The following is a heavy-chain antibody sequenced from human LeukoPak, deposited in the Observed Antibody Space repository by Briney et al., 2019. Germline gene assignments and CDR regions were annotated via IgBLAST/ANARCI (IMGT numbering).Heavy chain of an antibody. CDR1: DGSISNYY. J-gene: IGHJ3*02. D-gene: IGHD3-22*01. CDR2: IYTSGST. V-gene: IGHV4-4*07. Sequence: PSETLSLTYTVSDGSISNYYWSWIRQPAGKGLEWIGRIYTSGSTNYNPSLKSRVTISVDTSKNQFSLKLSSVAAADTAVYYCASSMGYDSSDGSSAFDIWGQGTMVTVSS. CDR3: ASSMGYDSSDGSSAFDI.